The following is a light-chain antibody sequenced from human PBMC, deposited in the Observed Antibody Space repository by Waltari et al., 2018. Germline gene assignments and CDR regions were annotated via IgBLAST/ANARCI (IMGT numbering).Light chain of an antibody. CDR2: TAS. J-gene: IGKJ1*01. Sequence: DIQMTQSPSTLSASVGARVPITCRASQSISSWLAWYQQKPGKAPKLLIYTASSLESGVPSRFSGSGSGTEFTLTISSLQPDDFATYYCQQYNSPGTFGQGTKVEIK. V-gene: IGKV1-5*03. CDR3: QQYNSPGT. CDR1: QSISSW.